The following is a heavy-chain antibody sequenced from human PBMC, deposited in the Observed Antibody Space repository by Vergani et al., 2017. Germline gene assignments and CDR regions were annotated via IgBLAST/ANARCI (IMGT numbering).Heavy chain of an antibody. V-gene: IGHV3-9*01. Sequence: EVQLVESGGGLVQPGRSLRLSCAASGFTFDDYAMHWVRQAPGKGLEWVSGISWNSGSIGYADSVKGRFTISRDNAKNSLYLQMNSLRAEDTAVYYCAREAGDYWGQGTLVTVSS. CDR3: AREAGDY. D-gene: IGHD3-10*01. CDR2: ISWNSGSI. CDR1: GFTFDDYA. J-gene: IGHJ4*02.